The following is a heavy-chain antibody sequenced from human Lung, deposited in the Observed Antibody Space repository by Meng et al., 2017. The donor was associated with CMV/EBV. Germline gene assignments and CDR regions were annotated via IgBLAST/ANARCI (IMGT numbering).Heavy chain of an antibody. CDR1: VFIFSSYG. CDR2: IRYDGSKE. Sequence: GESMKISCAESVFIFSSYGMHWVRKAPGKGLEWVAFIRYDGSKEYYVDFVKGRFTISRDNSKNTLYLQMHSLRPGDTAVYYCAKERIRYNYGSETIDYWGQGTLVTVSS. CDR3: AKERIRYNYGSETIDY. D-gene: IGHD5-18*01. V-gene: IGHV3-30*02. J-gene: IGHJ4*02.